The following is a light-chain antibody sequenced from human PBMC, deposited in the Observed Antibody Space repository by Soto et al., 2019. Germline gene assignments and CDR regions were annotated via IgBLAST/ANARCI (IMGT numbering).Light chain of an antibody. CDR3: QQYNNWYLT. CDR1: QSVSSD. Sequence: EIVLTQSPATLSVSPGERATLSCRASQSVSSDLAWYQQKPGQAPRLLIYGASTRATGIPARFSGSGSGTEFTLTISSLQPEDFAIYYCQQYNNWYLTFGGGTKVEI. V-gene: IGKV3-15*01. J-gene: IGKJ4*01. CDR2: GAS.